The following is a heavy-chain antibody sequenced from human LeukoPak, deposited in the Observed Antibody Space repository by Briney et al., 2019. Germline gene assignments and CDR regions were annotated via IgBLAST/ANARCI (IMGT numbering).Heavy chain of an antibody. CDR3: ARSKGSYYYDRSGYRDY. D-gene: IGHD3-22*01. CDR2: ISAYSGYT. J-gene: IGHJ4*02. V-gene: IGHV1-18*01. CDR1: GYIFTSSG. Sequence: ASVKVSCKASGYIFTSSGISWVRQAPGQGLEWMGWISAYSGYTNYAQMFQDRVTMTTDTSTTTAYMELRSLRSDDTAVYYCARSKGSYYYDRSGYRDYWGQGTLVTVSS.